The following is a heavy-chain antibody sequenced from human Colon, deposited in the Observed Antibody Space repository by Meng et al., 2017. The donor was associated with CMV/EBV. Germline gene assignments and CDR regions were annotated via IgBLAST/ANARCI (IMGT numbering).Heavy chain of an antibody. V-gene: IGHV3-72*01. CDR2: SRVKVNSYPT. D-gene: IGHD3-10*01. Sequence: LKISCATSGFTFSDHYMDWFRQAPGKGLEWVARSRVKVNSYPTEHAASVKGRFTISRDDLENSLYLQMNSLKTEDTAVYYCARDSMKGGGFGYWGQGTLVTVSS. J-gene: IGHJ4*02. CDR1: GFTFSDHY. CDR3: ARDSMKGGGFGY.